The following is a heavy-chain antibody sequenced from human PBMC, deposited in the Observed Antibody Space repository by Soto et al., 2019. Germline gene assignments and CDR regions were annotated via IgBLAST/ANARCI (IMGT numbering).Heavy chain of an antibody. CDR2: IYYTGNT. D-gene: IGHD1-1*01. V-gene: IGHV4-31*03. Sequence: QVQLQESGPGLVKPSQTLSLTCTVSGVSINTGGRFWSWVRQHPGKGLEWIGYIYYTGNTDYNPYLRSRLTFSVDTPKNQYPLNLRSVTAADTSVYYCAIARRPTGSPGYWYFDLWGRGTLVTVSS. CDR1: GVSINTGGRF. J-gene: IGHJ2*01. CDR3: AIARRPTGSPGYWYFDL.